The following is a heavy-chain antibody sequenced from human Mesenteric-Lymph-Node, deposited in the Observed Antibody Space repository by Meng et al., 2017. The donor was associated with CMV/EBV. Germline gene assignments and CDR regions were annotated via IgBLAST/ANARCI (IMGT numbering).Heavy chain of an antibody. J-gene: IGHJ4*02. CDR1: SGSFSGYD. CDR3: ARGQGKPDY. CDR2: INHSGST. Sequence: QVQLQQRGAGPFMPAVSLPLTCAVYSGSFSGYDWSWIRQPPGKGLEWIGEINHSGSTNYNPSLKSRVTISVDTSKNQFSLKLSSVTAADTAVYYCARGQGKPDYWGQRTLVTVSS. V-gene: IGHV4-34*01.